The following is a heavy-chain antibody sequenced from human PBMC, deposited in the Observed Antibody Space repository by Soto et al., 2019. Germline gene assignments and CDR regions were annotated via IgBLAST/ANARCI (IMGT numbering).Heavy chain of an antibody. D-gene: IGHD3-10*01. J-gene: IGHJ4*02. CDR2: IYSTGNT. Sequence: PSETLSLTCSVSGGSINSYYWSWIRQPAGKGLEWIGRIYSTGNTNYNPSLKSRAAISVDTSKNQFSLKLSSVTAADTAVYYCARTHGSGSYYNYWGQGTLVTVSS. CDR1: GGSINSYY. CDR3: ARTHGSGSYYNY. V-gene: IGHV4-4*07.